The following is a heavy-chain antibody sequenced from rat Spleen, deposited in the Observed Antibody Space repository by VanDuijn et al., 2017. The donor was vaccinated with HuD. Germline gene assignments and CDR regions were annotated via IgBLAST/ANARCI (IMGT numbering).Heavy chain of an antibody. CDR1: GFTFSNYY. CDR2: ISPSGGST. Sequence: EVQLVESGGGLVQPGRSLKLSCAASGFTFSNYYMAWVRQAPTKGLEWVASISPSGGSTYYPDSVKGRFTISRDSAKSTQYLQMDSLRSEDTATYYCATTLTTRVIFDYWGQGVMVTVSS. J-gene: IGHJ2*01. D-gene: IGHD1-4*01. CDR3: ATTLTTRVIFDY. V-gene: IGHV5-25*01.